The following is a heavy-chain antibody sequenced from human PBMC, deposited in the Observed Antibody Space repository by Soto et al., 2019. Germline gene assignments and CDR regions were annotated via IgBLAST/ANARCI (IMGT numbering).Heavy chain of an antibody. V-gene: IGHV3-23*01. J-gene: IGHJ6*02. CDR3: AKHPTEDSSSSRLDFRYYYGMDV. CDR2: ISGSGGST. CDR1: GFTFSSYA. Sequence: GGSLRLSCAASGFTFSSYAMSWVRQAPGKGLEWVSAISGSGGSTYYADSVKGRFTISRDNSKNTLYLQMNSLRAEDTAVYYCAKHPTEDSSSSRLDFRYYYGMDVWGQGTTVTVSS. D-gene: IGHD6-6*01.